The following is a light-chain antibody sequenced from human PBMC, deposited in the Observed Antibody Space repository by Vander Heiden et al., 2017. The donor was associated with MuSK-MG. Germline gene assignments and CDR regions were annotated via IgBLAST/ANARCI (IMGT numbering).Light chain of an antibody. Sequence: DIVMTQSSDSLAVSLGERATINCKSSQNVLYSSNNKNYLAWFQQKPGQPPKLLIYWAFIRESGVPDRFSGSGSGTDFTLTISSLQAEDVAVYYCQQYDSIPWTFGQGTKVEIK. CDR1: QNVLYSSNNKNY. V-gene: IGKV4-1*01. CDR2: WAF. J-gene: IGKJ1*01. CDR3: QQYDSIPWT.